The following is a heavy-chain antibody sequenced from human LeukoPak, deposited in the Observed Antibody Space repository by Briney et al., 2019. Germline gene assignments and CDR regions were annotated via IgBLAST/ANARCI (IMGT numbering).Heavy chain of an antibody. D-gene: IGHD5-24*01. V-gene: IGHV4-59*01. CDR2: IYYSGST. CDR3: ASSRDGYNLDAFDI. J-gene: IGHJ3*02. CDR1: GGSISSYY. Sequence: PSETLSLTCTVSGGSISSYYWSWIRQPPGKGLEWIGYIYYSGSTNYNPSLKSRVTISVDTSKNQFSLKLSSVTAADTAVHYCASSRDGYNLDAFDIWGQGTMVTVSS.